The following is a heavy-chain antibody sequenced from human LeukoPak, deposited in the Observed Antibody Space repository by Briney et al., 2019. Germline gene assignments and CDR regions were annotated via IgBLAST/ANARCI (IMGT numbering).Heavy chain of an antibody. J-gene: IGHJ4*02. V-gene: IGHV3-15*01. CDR3: TTEYFDSSAYYYIND. D-gene: IGHD3-22*01. CDR2: IKSKTAGGTT. Sequence: GGSLRLSCAASGFSFSDACMSWVRQAPGKGLEWVGRIKSKTAGGTTAYAAPVKGRLTIPRDDSKTTLYLQMNSLKPEDTAVYYCTTEYFDSSAYYYINDWGQGTLVTVSS. CDR1: GFSFSDAC.